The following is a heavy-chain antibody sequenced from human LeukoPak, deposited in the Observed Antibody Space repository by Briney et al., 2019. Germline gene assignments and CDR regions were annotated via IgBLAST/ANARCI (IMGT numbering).Heavy chain of an antibody. V-gene: IGHV3-30*18. Sequence: GRSLRLSCAAYGFTFSSYGMHWVRQAPGKGLEWVAVISYDGSNKYYADSVKGRFTISRDNSKNTLYLQMNSLRAEDTAVYYCAKDRGRITMVRGVILGMDVWGQGTTVTVSS. CDR2: ISYDGSNK. CDR3: AKDRGRITMVRGVILGMDV. J-gene: IGHJ6*02. CDR1: GFTFSSYG. D-gene: IGHD3-10*01.